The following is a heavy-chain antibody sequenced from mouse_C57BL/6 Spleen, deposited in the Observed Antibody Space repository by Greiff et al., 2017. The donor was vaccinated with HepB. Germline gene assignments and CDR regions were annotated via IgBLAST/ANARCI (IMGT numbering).Heavy chain of an antibody. J-gene: IGHJ2*01. V-gene: IGHV1-54*01. CDR3: ARTGDYYGSSYDY. CDR1: GYAFTNYL. D-gene: IGHD1-1*01. CDR2: INPGSGGT. Sequence: QVQLKQSGAELVRPGTSVKVSCKASGYAFTNYLIEWVKQRPGQGLEWIGVINPGSGGTNYNEKFKGKATLTADKSSSTAYMQLSSLTSEDSAVYFCARTGDYYGSSYDYWGQGTTLTVSS.